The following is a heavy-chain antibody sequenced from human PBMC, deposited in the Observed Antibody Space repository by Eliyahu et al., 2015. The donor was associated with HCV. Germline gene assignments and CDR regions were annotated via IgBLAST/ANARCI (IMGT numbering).Heavy chain of an antibody. CDR3: TRDGGHSSSWYYFDY. V-gene: IGHV3-49*05. J-gene: IGHJ4*02. Sequence: EVQLVESGGGLVKPGRSLRLSCTASGFTFGDYAMSWFRQAPGKGLEWVXFIRSKAYGGTTEYAASVKGRFTISRDDSKSIAYLQMNSLKTEDTAVYYCTRDGGHSSSWYYFDYWGQGTLVTVSS. CDR2: IRSKAYGGTT. D-gene: IGHD6-13*01. CDR1: GFTFGDYA.